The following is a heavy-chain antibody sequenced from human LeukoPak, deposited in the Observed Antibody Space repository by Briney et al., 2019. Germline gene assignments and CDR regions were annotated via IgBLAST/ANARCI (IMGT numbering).Heavy chain of an antibody. CDR2: IYYSGST. CDR1: GGSISSGSYY. J-gene: IGHJ6*03. V-gene: IGHV4-39*07. CDR3: ARADSTWSGYYSYYYMDV. Sequence: SETLSLTCTVSGGSISSGSYYWGWIRQPPGKGLEWLGSIYYSGSTYYNPSLKSRVTISGDTSENQFSLKLSSVNAADTAVYYCARADSTWSGYYSYYYMDVWGKGTTVTVSS. D-gene: IGHD6-13*01.